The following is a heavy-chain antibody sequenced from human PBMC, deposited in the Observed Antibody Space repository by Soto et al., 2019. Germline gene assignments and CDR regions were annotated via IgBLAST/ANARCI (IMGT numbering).Heavy chain of an antibody. J-gene: IGHJ5*02. CDR3: ARQDRVVVEGRWFDP. V-gene: IGHV4-4*07. Sequence: SETLSLTCTVSGGSVSSQYWSWIRQPAGKGLEWIGRIYNGGIPLIHPSLESRVALSLDTSKNQFSLNLTSVTAADTAVYYCARQDRVVVEGRWFDPWGQGTLVTVSS. D-gene: IGHD2-15*01. CDR2: IYNGGIP. CDR1: GGSVSSQY.